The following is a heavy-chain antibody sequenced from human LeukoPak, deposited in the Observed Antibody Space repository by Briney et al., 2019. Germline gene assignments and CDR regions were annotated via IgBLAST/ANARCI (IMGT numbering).Heavy chain of an antibody. J-gene: IGHJ5*02. CDR2: ISAYNGNT. CDR3: ARDRLIYGDEYNWFDP. CDR1: GYTFTSYG. V-gene: IGHV1-18*01. D-gene: IGHD4-17*01. Sequence: ASVKVSCKASGYTFTSYGISWVRQAPGQGLEWMGWISAYNGNTNYAQKLQGRVTMTTDTSTSTAYMELRSLRSDDTAVYYCARDRLIYGDEYNWFDPWGQGTLVTVSS.